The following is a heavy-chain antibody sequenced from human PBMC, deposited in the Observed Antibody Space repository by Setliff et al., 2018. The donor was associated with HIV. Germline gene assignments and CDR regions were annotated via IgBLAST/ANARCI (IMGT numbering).Heavy chain of an antibody. V-gene: IGHV4-39*01. CDR1: GGSIDNNKYY. Sequence: PSETLSLTCSVSGGSIDNNKYYWTWIRRPPGKGLEWTGSIYHTGRTYYNRSLESRLTISIDTSKNQFSLKLTSVTAADTAMYYCASRIYYYDESRVLREEGFVPWGQGTLVTVSS. J-gene: IGHJ5*02. CDR3: ASRIYYYDESRVLREEGFVP. CDR2: IYHTGRT. D-gene: IGHD3-22*01.